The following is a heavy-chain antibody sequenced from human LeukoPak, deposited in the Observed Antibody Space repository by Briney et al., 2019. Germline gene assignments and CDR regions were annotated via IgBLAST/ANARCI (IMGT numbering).Heavy chain of an antibody. CDR1: GDSVSSNSAA. V-gene: IGHV6-1*01. D-gene: IGHD1-1*01. J-gene: IGHJ6*02. CDR2: TYYRSKWYN. Sequence: SQTLSLTCALSGDSVSSNSAAWNWIRQSPSRGLEWLGRTYYRSKWYNDYAVSVKSRITINPDTSKNQFSLQLNSVTPEDTAVYCCASGGTTVAGMDVWGQGTTVTVSS. CDR3: ASGGTTVAGMDV.